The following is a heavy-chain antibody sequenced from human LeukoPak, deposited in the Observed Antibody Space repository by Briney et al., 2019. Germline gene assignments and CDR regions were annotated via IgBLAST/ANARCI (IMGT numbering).Heavy chain of an antibody. CDR1: GFTFSSYG. D-gene: IGHD6-19*01. CDR2: ISYDGSNK. J-gene: IGHJ4*02. V-gene: IGHV3-30*19. CDR3: ARDLRGSGWYFGY. Sequence: GGSLRLSCAASGFTFSSYGMHWVRQAPGKGLEWVAVISYDGSNKYYADSVKGRFTISRDNSKNTLYLQMNSLRAEDTAVYYCARDLRGSGWYFGYWGQGTLVTVSS.